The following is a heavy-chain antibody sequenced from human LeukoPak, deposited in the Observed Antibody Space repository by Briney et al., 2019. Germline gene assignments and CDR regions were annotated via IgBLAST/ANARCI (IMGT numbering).Heavy chain of an antibody. CDR2: INHSGST. V-gene: IGHV4-34*01. CDR1: GGSFSGYY. Sequence: SETLSPTCAVYGGSFSGYYWSWIRQPPGKGLEWIGEINHSGSTNYNPSLKSRVTISVDTSKNQFSLKLSSVTAADTAVYYCAREVGTTVTRPGDYYYMDVWGKGTTVTVSS. D-gene: IGHD4-17*01. J-gene: IGHJ6*03. CDR3: AREVGTTVTRPGDYYYMDV.